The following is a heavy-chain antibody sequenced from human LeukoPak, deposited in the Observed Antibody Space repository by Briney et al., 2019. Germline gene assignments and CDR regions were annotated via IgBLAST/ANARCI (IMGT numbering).Heavy chain of an antibody. CDR1: GFTFSSYA. CDR3: ARDLVPAAIGSPLYYYGMDV. V-gene: IGHV3-30-3*01. CDR2: ISYDGSNK. Sequence: PGGSLRLSCAASGFTFSSYAMHWVRQAPGKGLEWVAVISYDGSNKYYADSVKGRFTISRDNSKNTLYLQMNSLRAEDTAVYYCARDLVPAAIGSPLYYYGMDVWGQGTTVTVSS. D-gene: IGHD2-2*01. J-gene: IGHJ6*02.